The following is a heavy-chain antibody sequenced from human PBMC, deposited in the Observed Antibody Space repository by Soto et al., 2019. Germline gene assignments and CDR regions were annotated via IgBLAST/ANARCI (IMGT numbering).Heavy chain of an antibody. CDR1: SGSISSSNW. CDR3: ARDLRNSSFWYEAPFDY. V-gene: IGHV4-4*02. D-gene: IGHD6-19*01. CDR2: IYHSGST. J-gene: IGHJ4*02. Sequence: QVQLQESGPGLVKPSGTLSLTCAVSSGSISSSNWWSWVRQPPGKGLEWIGEIYHSGSTNYNPSLKSRVTISVDKSKNQFSLKLSSVATADTAVYYCARDLRNSSFWYEAPFDYWGQGTLVTVSS.